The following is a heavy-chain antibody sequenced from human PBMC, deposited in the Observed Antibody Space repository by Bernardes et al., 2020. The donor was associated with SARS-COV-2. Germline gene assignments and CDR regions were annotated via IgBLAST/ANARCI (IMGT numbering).Heavy chain of an antibody. V-gene: IGHV3-33*01. Sequence: GGSLRLSCAASGFTFSSYGMHWVRQAPGKGLEWVAVIWYDGSNKYYADSVKGRFTISRDNSKNTLYLQMNSLRAEDTAVYYCASSGSYDYYYYYGMDVWGQGTTVTVSS. CDR2: IWYDGSNK. J-gene: IGHJ6*02. D-gene: IGHD3-10*01. CDR1: GFTFSSYG. CDR3: ASSGSYDYYYYYGMDV.